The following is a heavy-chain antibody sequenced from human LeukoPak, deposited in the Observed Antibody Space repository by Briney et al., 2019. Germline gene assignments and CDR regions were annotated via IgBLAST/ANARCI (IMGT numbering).Heavy chain of an antibody. CDR2: INPSGGST. J-gene: IGHJ3*02. V-gene: IGHV1-46*01. CDR1: GYTFTSYY. D-gene: IGHD3-22*01. CDR3: ARDPHYYYDSSGGLEI. Sequence: ASVTVSCKASGYTFTSYYMHWVRQPPGQGLEWMGIINPSGGSTIYGQKFQGRVTMTRDTSTSTVYMELSSLRSEDTAVYYCARDPHYYYDSSGGLEIWGQGTMVTVSS.